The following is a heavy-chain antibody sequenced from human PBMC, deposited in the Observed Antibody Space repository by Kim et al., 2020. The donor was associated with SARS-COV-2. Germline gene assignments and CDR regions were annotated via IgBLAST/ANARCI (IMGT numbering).Heavy chain of an antibody. J-gene: IGHJ3*02. D-gene: IGHD3-22*01. CDR1: GFTFDDYA. CDR3: AKDQGSSGYYSAFDI. CDR2: ISWNSGSI. Sequence: GGSLRLSCAASGFTFDDYAMHWVRQAPGKGLEWVSGISWNSGSIGYADSVKGRFTISRDNAKNSLYLQMNSLRAEDTALYYCAKDQGSSGYYSAFDIWGQGTMVTVSS. V-gene: IGHV3-9*01.